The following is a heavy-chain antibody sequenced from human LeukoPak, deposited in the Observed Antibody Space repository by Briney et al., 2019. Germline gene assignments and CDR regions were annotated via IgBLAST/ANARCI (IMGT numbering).Heavy chain of an antibody. D-gene: IGHD3-22*01. CDR2: ISAYNGNT. J-gene: IGHJ5*02. Sequence: ASVKVSCKASGYTFTSYGISWVRQAPGQRLEWMGWISAYNGNTNYAQKLQGRVTMTTDTSTSTAYMELRSLRSDDTAVYYCARDVTYYYDSSGYRWFDPWGQGTLVTVSS. CDR3: ARDVTYYYDSSGYRWFDP. CDR1: GYTFTSYG. V-gene: IGHV1-18*01.